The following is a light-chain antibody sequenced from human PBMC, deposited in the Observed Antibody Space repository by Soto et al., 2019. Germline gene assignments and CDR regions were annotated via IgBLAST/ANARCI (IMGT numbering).Light chain of an antibody. CDR2: AAS. V-gene: IGKV1-27*01. J-gene: IGKJ1*01. CDR3: QKDNSAPRA. Sequence: DIQMTQSPSSLSASVGDRVTISCRASQGISNSLAWYQQKPGKVPKLLIYAASTLQSAVPSRFSGSGSGTDFTLTISSLQPEDVATYYCQKDNSAPRAFGQGTKVEIK. CDR1: QGISNS.